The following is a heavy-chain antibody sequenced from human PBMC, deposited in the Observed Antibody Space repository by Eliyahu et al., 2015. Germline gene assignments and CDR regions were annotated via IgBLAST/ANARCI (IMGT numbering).Heavy chain of an antibody. Sequence: EVQLLESGGGLVQPGGSLRLSCAXSGFTFSXXXXSWVRQAXGKGLXXVSAISGSGGSTYYADSVKGRFTISRDNSKNTLYLQMNSLRAEDTAVYYCAKEEGDWLLWLSPDGYFDYWGQGTLVTVSS. CDR1: GFTFSXXX. J-gene: IGHJ4*02. CDR2: ISGSGGST. V-gene: IGHV3-23*01. D-gene: IGHD3-9*01. CDR3: AKEEGDWLLWLSPDGYFDY.